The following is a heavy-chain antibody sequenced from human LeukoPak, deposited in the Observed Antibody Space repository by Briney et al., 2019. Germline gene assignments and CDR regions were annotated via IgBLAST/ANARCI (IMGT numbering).Heavy chain of an antibody. D-gene: IGHD6-19*01. CDR2: IGTAGNT. J-gene: IGHJ4*02. CDR3: ARVRSDSSGWYHVLD. Sequence: GGSLRLSCAASGFTFSSYDMHWVRQGTGKSQEWVSAIGTAGNTNYAGSVKGRFTISRENAKNSLYLQMNSLRAGDTAVYYCARVRSDSSGWYHVLDWGQGTLVTVSS. CDR1: GFTFSSYD. V-gene: IGHV3-13*01.